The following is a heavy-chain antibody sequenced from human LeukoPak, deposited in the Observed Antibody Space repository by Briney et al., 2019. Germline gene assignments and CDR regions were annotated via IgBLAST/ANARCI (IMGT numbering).Heavy chain of an antibody. J-gene: IGHJ3*02. CDR2: ISWNSGSI. CDR1: GFTFDDYA. Sequence: PGRSLRLSCAASGFTFDDYAMHWVRQAPGKGREWVSGISWNSGSIGYADSVKGRFTISRDNAKNSLYLQMNSLRAEDTALYYCAKGRYYYDSSGYYSGAFDIWGQGTMVTVSS. CDR3: AKGRYYYDSSGYYSGAFDI. D-gene: IGHD3-22*01. V-gene: IGHV3-9*01.